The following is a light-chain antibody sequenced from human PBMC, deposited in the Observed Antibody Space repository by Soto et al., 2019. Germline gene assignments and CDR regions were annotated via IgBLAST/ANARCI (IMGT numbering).Light chain of an antibody. Sequence: EIVMTQAPATLSVSPEERATLSCRASQRVSSNLAWYKQKPGQAPRLLIYGASTRATSLPARFSGSGSGTEFTLTISSLQSEDFAVYYCQQYNNCPYTFGQGTKLEIK. CDR2: GAS. CDR1: QRVSSN. V-gene: IGKV3-15*01. CDR3: QQYNNCPYT. J-gene: IGKJ2*01.